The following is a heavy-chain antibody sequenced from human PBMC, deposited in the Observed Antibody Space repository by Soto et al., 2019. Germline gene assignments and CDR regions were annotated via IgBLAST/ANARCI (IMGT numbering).Heavy chain of an antibody. D-gene: IGHD6-19*01. Sequence: SETLSLTCTASGDSIGSGNKYWSWIRQGPVKGLEWIGYIFSSGTTYYNPSLKSEATISIDTSKNQFSLTLMSVTGADTAMYFCARAGSSMGYYSYYGFDVWGQGTPVTVSS. CDR2: IFSSGTT. CDR1: GDSIGSGNKY. CDR3: ARAGSSMGYYSYYGFDV. J-gene: IGHJ6*02. V-gene: IGHV4-31*01.